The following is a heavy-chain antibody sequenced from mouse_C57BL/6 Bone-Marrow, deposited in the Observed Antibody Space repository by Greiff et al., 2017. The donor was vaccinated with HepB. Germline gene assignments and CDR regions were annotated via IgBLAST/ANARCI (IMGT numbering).Heavy chain of an antibody. CDR1: GYTFTSYT. CDR2: INPSSGYT. D-gene: IGHD2-4*01. J-gene: IGHJ3*01. V-gene: IGHV1-4*01. Sequence: QVQLQQSGAELARPGASVKMSCKASGYTFTSYTMHWVKQRPGQGLEWIGYINPSSGYTKYNQKFKDKATLTADKSSSTAYMQLSSLTSEDSAVYYCARPYDYDELAYWGQGTLVTVSA. CDR3: ARPYDYDELAY.